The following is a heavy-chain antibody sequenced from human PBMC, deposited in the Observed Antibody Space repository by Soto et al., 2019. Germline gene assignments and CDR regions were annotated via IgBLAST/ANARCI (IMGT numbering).Heavy chain of an antibody. CDR1: GFTFSSYA. J-gene: IGHJ4*02. Sequence: GGSLRLSCAASGFTFSSYAMNWVRQAPGKGLEWVSLINSAGSTYYADSVKGRFTISRDNSKNTLYLQMSSLRAEDTAVYYRAKDLWYGNNWYGSDYWGQGTLVTVAS. V-gene: IGHV3-23*01. CDR3: AKDLWYGNNWYGSDY. CDR2: INSAGST. D-gene: IGHD6-13*01.